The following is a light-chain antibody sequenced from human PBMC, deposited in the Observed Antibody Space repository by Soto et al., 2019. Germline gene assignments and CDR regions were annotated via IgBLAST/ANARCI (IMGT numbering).Light chain of an antibody. J-gene: IGLJ2*01. CDR1: SSNIGAGYD. CDR2: GNN. Sequence: QSVLTQPPSVSGAPGQSVTISCTGSSSNIGAGYDVHWYQQFPGTAPKLLIYGNNNRPSGVPDRFSGSKSGTSASLAITGLQAEDEADYYCQSYDSSLSGYRFFGGGTKVTVL. V-gene: IGLV1-40*01. CDR3: QSYDSSLSGYRF.